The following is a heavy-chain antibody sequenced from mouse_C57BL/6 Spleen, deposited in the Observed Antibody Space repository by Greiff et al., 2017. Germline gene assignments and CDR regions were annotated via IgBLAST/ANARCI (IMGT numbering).Heavy chain of an antibody. CDR2: INPSTGGT. CDR3: ARKGYCDV. Sequence: EVKLMGSGPELVKPGASVKISCKASGYSFTGYYMNWVKQSPEKSLEWIGEINPSTGGTTYNQKFKAKATLTVDKSSSTAYMQLKSLTSEDSAVYYCARKGYCDVWGTGTTVTVAS. J-gene: IGHJ1*03. V-gene: IGHV1-42*01. CDR1: GYSFTGYY.